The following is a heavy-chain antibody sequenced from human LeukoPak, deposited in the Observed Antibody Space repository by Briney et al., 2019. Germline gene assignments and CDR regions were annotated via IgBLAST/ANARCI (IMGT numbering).Heavy chain of an antibody. J-gene: IGHJ4*02. D-gene: IGHD5-24*01. Sequence: PGGSLRLSCAASGFSLSNAWMSWVRQASGKGLEWVGRIKTKTDGGTIEYAAPVTGRFTISRDDSKNTLYLQMNSLKTEDTAVYYCAWHYFDYWGQGTLVTVSS. CDR2: IKTKTDGGTI. V-gene: IGHV3-15*01. CDR3: AWHYFDY. CDR1: GFSLSNAW.